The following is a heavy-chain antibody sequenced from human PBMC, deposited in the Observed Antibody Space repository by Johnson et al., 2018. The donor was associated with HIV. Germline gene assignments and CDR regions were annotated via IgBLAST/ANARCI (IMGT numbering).Heavy chain of an antibody. Sequence: VQLVESGGVVVQPGGSLRLSCAASGFTFSNAWMSWVRQAPGKGLEWVGRIKSKTDGGTTDFAAPVKGRFTISRDDSKITLYRQMNSLRTDDTAVYYCATDNDYVWGSPDAFDIWGQGTMVTVSS. CDR1: GFTFSNAW. J-gene: IGHJ3*02. D-gene: IGHD3-16*01. V-gene: IGHV3-15*01. CDR2: IKSKTDGGTT. CDR3: ATDNDYVWGSPDAFDI.